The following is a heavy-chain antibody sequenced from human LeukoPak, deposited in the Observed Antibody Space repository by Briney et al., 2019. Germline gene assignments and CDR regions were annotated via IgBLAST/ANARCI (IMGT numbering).Heavy chain of an antibody. CDR3: AKDFGRNLGGPGS. J-gene: IGHJ5*02. V-gene: IGHV3-23*01. Sequence: GGSLRLSCAASGFTFITYTMAWVRQAPGGGLEWVSGISGHGGPYYADSVRGRFAISRDNSKSTLYLQMNSLRAEDTAVYYCAKDFGRNLGGPGSWGRGTLVIVSS. D-gene: IGHD1-14*01. CDR1: GFTFITYT. CDR2: ISGHGGP.